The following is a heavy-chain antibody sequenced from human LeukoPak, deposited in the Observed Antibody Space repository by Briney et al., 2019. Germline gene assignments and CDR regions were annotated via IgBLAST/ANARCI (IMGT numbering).Heavy chain of an antibody. J-gene: IGHJ4*02. V-gene: IGHV4-61*02. CDR1: GGSISSGSYY. Sequence: SQTLSLTCTVSGGSISSGSYYWSWIPQPAGKGLEWIGRIYTSGSTNYNPSLKSPVTISVDTSKNQFSLKLRSVNAADTAVYYCASGLGNIVVVVAATHFDYWGQGTLVTVSS. CDR2: IYTSGST. CDR3: ASGLGNIVVVVAATHFDY. D-gene: IGHD2-15*01.